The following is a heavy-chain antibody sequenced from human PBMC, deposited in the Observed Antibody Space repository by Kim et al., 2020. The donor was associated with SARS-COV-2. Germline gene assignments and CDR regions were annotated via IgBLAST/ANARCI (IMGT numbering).Heavy chain of an antibody. J-gene: IGHJ4*02. V-gene: IGHV3-48*02. Sequence: GGSLRLSCAASGFTFSSYSMNWVRQAPGKGLEWVSYISSSSSTIYYADSVKGRFTISRDNAKNSLYLQMNSLRDEDTAVYYCARDSPAGGRTTGGFDYWGQGTLVTVSS. D-gene: IGHD2-15*01. CDR2: ISSSSSTI. CDR1: GFTFSSYS. CDR3: ARDSPAGGRTTGGFDY.